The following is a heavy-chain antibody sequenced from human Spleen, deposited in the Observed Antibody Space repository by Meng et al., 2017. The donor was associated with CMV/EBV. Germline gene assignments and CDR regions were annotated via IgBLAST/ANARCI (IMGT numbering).Heavy chain of an antibody. J-gene: IGHJ5*02. D-gene: IGHD6-13*01. CDR1: GGSFSGYY. V-gene: IGHV4-34*11. Sequence: SETLSLTCAVYGGSFSGYYWSWIRQPPGKGLEWIGYIYYSGYTNYIPSLKSRATISVDRPKKQFSLELTSVTAADTAVYFCARIGWSSWPGISWFDPWGLGTLVTVSS. CDR3: ARIGWSSWPGISWFDP. CDR2: IYYSGYT.